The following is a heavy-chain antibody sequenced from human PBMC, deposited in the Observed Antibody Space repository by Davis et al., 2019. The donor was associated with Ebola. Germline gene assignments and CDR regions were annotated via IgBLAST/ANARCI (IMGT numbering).Heavy chain of an antibody. D-gene: IGHD3-9*01. CDR3: ATQYYDILTGYFPFDY. V-gene: IGHV1-24*01. CDR2: FDPEDGEI. CDR1: GYTLTELS. J-gene: IGHJ4*02. Sequence: ASVKVSCKVSGYTLTELSMHWVRQAPGKGLEWMGGFDPEDGEIIYAQKFQGRVTMTEDTSTDTAYMELSSLRSEDTAVYYCATQYYDILTGYFPFDYWGQGTLVTVSS.